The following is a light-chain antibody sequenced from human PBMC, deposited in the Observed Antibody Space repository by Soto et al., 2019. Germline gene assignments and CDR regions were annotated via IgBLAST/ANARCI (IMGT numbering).Light chain of an antibody. V-gene: IGLV2-11*01. CDR1: SSDVGGYNY. J-gene: IGLJ3*02. CDR2: DVS. CDR3: CSYAGSYTWV. Sequence: QSALTQPRSVSGSPGQSVTISCTGTSSDVGGYNYVSWYQQHPGKAPKLMIYDVSKRPSGVPDRFSGSKSGNTASLTISGLQXXXXAXXYCCSYAGSYTWVFGGGTKLTVL.